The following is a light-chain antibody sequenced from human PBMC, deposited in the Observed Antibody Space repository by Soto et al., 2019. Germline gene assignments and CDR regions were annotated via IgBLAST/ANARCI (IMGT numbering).Light chain of an antibody. CDR2: AAS. CDR3: QQSYSILWT. CDR1: QSIATY. Sequence: DIEMTLSPSSLSVSVGDSVTINCRTSQSIATYLNWYQQKPGKAPKLLIYAASSLQSGVPSRFSGSGSGTEFTLTITSLRPDDFATYYCQQSYSILWTFGQGTKVDI. J-gene: IGKJ1*01. V-gene: IGKV1-39*01.